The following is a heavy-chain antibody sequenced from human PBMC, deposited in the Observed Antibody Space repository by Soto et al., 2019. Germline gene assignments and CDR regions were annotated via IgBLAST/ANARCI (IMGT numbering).Heavy chain of an antibody. CDR1: GYTFTSYY. V-gene: IGHV1-46*01. CDR3: ARDSRIAAAGPLSFGMDV. Sequence: ASVKVSCKASGYTFTSYYMHWVRQAPGQGPEWMGIINPSGGSTSYAQKFQGRVTMTRDTSTSTVYMELSSLRSEDTAVYYCARDSRIAAAGPLSFGMDVWGQGTTVTVSS. CDR2: INPSGGST. J-gene: IGHJ6*02. D-gene: IGHD6-13*01.